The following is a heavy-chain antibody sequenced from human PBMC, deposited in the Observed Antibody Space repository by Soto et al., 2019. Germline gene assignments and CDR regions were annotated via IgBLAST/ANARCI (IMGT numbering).Heavy chain of an antibody. CDR3: VRGKVNCDF. V-gene: IGHV4-38-2*02. Sequence: SETLSLTCIVSNYSISSGYHWGWIRQPPGKGLEGIGTIYQSGNTYQNPSLKSRVILSIDTSKNQFSLNLRNVTAADTAVYYCVRGKVNCDFGGKGILVTVAS. CDR2: IYQSGNT. J-gene: IGHJ4*02. CDR1: NYSISSGYH.